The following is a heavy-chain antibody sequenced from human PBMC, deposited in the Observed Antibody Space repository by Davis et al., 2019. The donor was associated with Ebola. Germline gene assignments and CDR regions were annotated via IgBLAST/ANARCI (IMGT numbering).Heavy chain of an antibody. J-gene: IGHJ4*02. Sequence: GGSLRLSCTDSVITFSSYAMTWVRQAPGKGLEWVSAISGSGGSTYYADSVKGRFTISRDNSKNTLYLQMSSLRAEDTAVYYCVKVRGPAYFDYWGQGTLVTVSS. V-gene: IGHV3-23*01. CDR2: ISGSGGST. D-gene: IGHD6-25*01. CDR1: VITFSSYA. CDR3: VKVRGPAYFDY.